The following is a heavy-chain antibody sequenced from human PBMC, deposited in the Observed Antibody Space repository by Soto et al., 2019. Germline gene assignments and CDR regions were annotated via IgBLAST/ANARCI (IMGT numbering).Heavy chain of an antibody. Sequence: EASVKVSCKASGGTFRNYSLSWVRRAPGQGLEWMGGIIPIFGKANYEQRFQGRLTITADESTSTAYMELNSLRSEDTAVYFCARDLYINWYYPLDSWGQGTLVTVSS. V-gene: IGHV1-69*13. J-gene: IGHJ4*02. CDR1: GGTFRNYS. D-gene: IGHD1-7*01. CDR2: IIPIFGKA. CDR3: ARDLYINWYYPLDS.